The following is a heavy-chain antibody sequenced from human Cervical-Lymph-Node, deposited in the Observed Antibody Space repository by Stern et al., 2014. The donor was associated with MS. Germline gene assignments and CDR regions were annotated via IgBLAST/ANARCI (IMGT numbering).Heavy chain of an antibody. CDR2: IYPGDSDI. CDR3: ARYYDIWGFDY. D-gene: IGHD3-9*01. V-gene: IGHV5-51*01. Sequence: EVQLVQSGAEVKKPGESLKISCQGSGYTFTTYWIAWVRQVPGKGLEWMGIIYPGDSDIKYSPSFQGQVTISADKSISTAYLQWRSLRASDTAMYYCARYYDIWGFDYWGQGALVTVSS. CDR1: GYTFTTYW. J-gene: IGHJ4*02.